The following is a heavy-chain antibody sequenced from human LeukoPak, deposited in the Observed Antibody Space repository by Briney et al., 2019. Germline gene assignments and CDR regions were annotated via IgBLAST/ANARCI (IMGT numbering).Heavy chain of an antibody. CDR2: ISAYNGNT. V-gene: IGHV1-18*04. CDR1: GYTFTSFG. J-gene: IGHJ4*02. Sequence: ASVKVSCKASGYTFTSFGISWVRQAPGQGLEWMGWISAYNGNTNFAQKLQGRVTMTTDTSTSTAYMELRSLRYDDTALYYCARSPIAVLPAAIMSLRAPSDYWGQGTLVTVSS. CDR3: ARSPIAVLPAAIMSLRAPSDY. D-gene: IGHD2-2*02.